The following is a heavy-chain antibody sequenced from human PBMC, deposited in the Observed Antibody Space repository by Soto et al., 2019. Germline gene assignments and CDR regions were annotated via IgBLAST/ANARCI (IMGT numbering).Heavy chain of an antibody. J-gene: IGHJ6*02. CDR3: ARGGVAARPGAYYGMDV. D-gene: IGHD6-6*01. V-gene: IGHV1-69*13. Sequence: SVKVSCKASGGTFSSYAISWVRQAPGQGLEWMGGIIPIFGTANYAQKFQGRVTITADESTSTAYMELSSLRSEDTAVYYCARGGVAARPGAYYGMDVWGQGTTVTVSS. CDR2: IIPIFGTA. CDR1: GGTFSSYA.